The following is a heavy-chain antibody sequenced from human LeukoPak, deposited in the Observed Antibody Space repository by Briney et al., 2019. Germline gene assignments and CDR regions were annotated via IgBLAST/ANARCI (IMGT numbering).Heavy chain of an antibody. CDR3: ARDILTGYYTANWFDP. CDR1: GYTFTSYG. CDR2: INPNSGGT. Sequence: ASVKVSCKASGYTFTSYGISWVRQAPGQGLEWMGWINPNSGGTNYAQKFQGRVTMTRDTSISTAYMELSRLRSDDTAVYYCARDILTGYYTANWFDPWGQGTLVTVSS. J-gene: IGHJ5*02. D-gene: IGHD3-9*01. V-gene: IGHV1-2*02.